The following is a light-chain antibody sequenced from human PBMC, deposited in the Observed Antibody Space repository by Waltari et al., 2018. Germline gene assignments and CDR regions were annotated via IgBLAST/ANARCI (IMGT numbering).Light chain of an antibody. CDR2: EDS. J-gene: IGLJ2*01. CDR3: QSYDKPTVI. V-gene: IGLV6-57*03. CDR1: VGSIASAY. Sequence: NFMLTQPHSVSGSPGMTITISCTRSVGSIASAYVQWYQQRPGRAPITFIYEDSVRLSGVPDRFSASIDSSSNSASLTISGLRSDDEADYFCQSYDKPTVIFGGGTRVTV.